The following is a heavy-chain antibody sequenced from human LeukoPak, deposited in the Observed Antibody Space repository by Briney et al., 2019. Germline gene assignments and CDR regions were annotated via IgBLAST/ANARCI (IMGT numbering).Heavy chain of an antibody. CDR1: GGTFSSYA. V-gene: IGHV1-69*04. J-gene: IGHJ6*02. D-gene: IGHD6-13*01. Sequence: SVKVSCKASGGTFSSYAISWVRQAPGQGLEWMGRIIPILGIANYAQKFQGRVTITADKSTSTAYMELSSLRSEDTAVYYCARGMERAAGANYYYGMDVWGQGTTVTVSS. CDR3: ARGMERAAGANYYYGMDV. CDR2: IIPILGIA.